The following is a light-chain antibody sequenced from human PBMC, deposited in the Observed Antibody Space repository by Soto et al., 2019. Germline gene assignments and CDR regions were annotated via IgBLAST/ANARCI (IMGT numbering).Light chain of an antibody. V-gene: IGKV3-20*01. CDR1: QSVNSNY. J-gene: IGKJ1*01. Sequence: EIVLTQSPGTLSLSPGERATLSCRASQSVNSNYLAWYRRKPGQAPSLLIYGASTRATGIPGRFSGSGSGTDFTLTITRLEPEDFAVYYCPQYGSSPPTFGQGTKVEIK. CDR3: PQYGSSPPT. CDR2: GAS.